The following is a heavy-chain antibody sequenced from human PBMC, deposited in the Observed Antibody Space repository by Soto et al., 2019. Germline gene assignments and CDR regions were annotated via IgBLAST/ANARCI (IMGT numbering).Heavy chain of an antibody. D-gene: IGHD2-15*01. CDR2: IYYSGST. CDR1: GGSISSYY. CDR3: ASAPLYGCWSYYFDF. V-gene: IGHV4-59*01. J-gene: IGHJ4*01. Sequence: SETLSLTCTVSGGSISSYYWSWIRQPPGKGLEWIGYIYYSGSTNYNPSLKSRVTISVDKSKNQFSLKLSSVTAADAAVYYCASAPLYGCWSYYFDFWGHGTLVTVSS.